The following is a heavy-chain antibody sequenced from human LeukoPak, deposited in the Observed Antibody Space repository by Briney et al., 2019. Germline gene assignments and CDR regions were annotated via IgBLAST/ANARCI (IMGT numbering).Heavy chain of an antibody. J-gene: IGHJ5*02. V-gene: IGHV4-39*01. Sequence: SETLSLTCTVPGGSISSTSHLWGWIRQPPGKGLEWIGSIYYSGSTFYNPSLKTRVTISVDTSKDQFSLRLSSVTSAVTPVYYFARCTNYGDSTGGFDPWGQGTLVTVSS. D-gene: IGHD4-17*01. CDR2: IYYSGST. CDR3: ARCTNYGDSTGGFDP. CDR1: GGSISSTSHL.